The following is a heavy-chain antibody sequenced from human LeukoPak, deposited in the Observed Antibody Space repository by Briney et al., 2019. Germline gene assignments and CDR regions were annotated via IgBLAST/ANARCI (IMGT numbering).Heavy chain of an antibody. V-gene: IGHV3-9*01. D-gene: IGHD5-12*01. Sequence: GRSLRLSCAASGFTFDDYAMHWVRQAPGKGLEWVSGISWNSGSIGYADSVKGRFTISRDNAKNSLYLQMNSLRAEDTALYYCAKVLNSGGYVLSGGEDAFDIWGQGTMVTVSS. J-gene: IGHJ3*02. CDR3: AKVLNSGGYVLSGGEDAFDI. CDR1: GFTFDDYA. CDR2: ISWNSGSI.